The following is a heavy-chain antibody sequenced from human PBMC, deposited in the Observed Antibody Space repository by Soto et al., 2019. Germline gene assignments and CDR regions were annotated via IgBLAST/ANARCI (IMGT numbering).Heavy chain of an antibody. D-gene: IGHD3-22*01. CDR2: IIPVFGTT. CDR3: ARGGSGYVWFNEF. CDR1: GGLFSSYA. J-gene: IGHJ4*02. V-gene: IGHV1-69*01. Sequence: QGQLVQSGAEVKKPGSSVKVSCKDSGGLFSSYAISWVRQAPGQGLEWMGGIIPVFGTTYYAEKFQGRVTITADESTNTASMELSTLRSEDTAMYYCARGGSGYVWFNEFWGQGSLVTVSS.